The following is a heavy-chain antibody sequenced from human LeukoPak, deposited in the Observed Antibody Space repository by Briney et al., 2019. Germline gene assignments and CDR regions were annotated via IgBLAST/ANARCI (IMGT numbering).Heavy chain of an antibody. CDR3: ARGRDRGASTPFDY. J-gene: IGHJ4*02. D-gene: IGHD1-26*01. Sequence: ASVKVSCKASGYTFTDYYMYWVRQAPGQGPEWMGWINSNSGATNYAQKFQGRVTMTRDTSISTVYMELSSLRSDDTAVYYCARGRDRGASTPFDYWGQGTLVTVSP. CDR1: GYTFTDYY. CDR2: INSNSGAT. V-gene: IGHV1-2*02.